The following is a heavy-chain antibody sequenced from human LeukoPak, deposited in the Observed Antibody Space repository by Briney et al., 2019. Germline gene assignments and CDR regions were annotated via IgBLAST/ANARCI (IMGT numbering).Heavy chain of an antibody. Sequence: GESLNISCKASGYSCTSYYIAWVRHMPGKGLEWMGIINPGDSETRYSPSFQGQVTISIDKSITTAYLQWSSLKASDTAIYYCARHYYDFWSFYNDGFDVWGQGTMVTVSS. D-gene: IGHD3-3*01. CDR1: GYSCTSYY. V-gene: IGHV5-51*01. J-gene: IGHJ3*01. CDR3: ARHYYDFWSFYNDGFDV. CDR2: INPGDSET.